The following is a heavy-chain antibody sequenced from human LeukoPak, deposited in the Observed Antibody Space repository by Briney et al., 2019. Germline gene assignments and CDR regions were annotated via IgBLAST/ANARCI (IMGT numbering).Heavy chain of an antibody. CDR1: GGSISSYY. V-gene: IGHV4-59*01. Sequence: SETLSLTCTVSGGSISSYYWSWIRQPPGKGLEWIGYIYYSGSTNYNPSLKSRVTISVDTSKNQFSLKLSSVTAADTAVYYYARGVSLLWFGDVRWFDPWGQGTLVTVSS. J-gene: IGHJ5*02. D-gene: IGHD3-10*01. CDR2: IYYSGST. CDR3: ARGVSLLWFGDVRWFDP.